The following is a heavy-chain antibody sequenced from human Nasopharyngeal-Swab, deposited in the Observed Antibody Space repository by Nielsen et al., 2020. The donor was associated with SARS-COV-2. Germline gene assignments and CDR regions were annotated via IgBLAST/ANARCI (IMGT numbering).Heavy chain of an antibody. CDR1: GYSLTTSA. CDR2: INAGNGNT. CDR3: ARYVDYDILTGYYYYGMDV. J-gene: IGHJ6*02. V-gene: IGHV1-3*01. D-gene: IGHD3-9*01. Sequence: ASVKVSCKASGYSLTTSAMHWVRQAPRQRLEWMGWINAGNGNTKYSQKFQGRVTITRDTSASTAYMELSSLRSEDTAVYYCARYVDYDILTGYYYYGMDVWGQGTTVTVSS.